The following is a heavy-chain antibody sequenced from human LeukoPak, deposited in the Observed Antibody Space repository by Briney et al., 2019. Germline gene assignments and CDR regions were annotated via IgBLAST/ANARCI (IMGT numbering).Heavy chain of an antibody. J-gene: IGHJ6*02. CDR2: IYHSGDT. Sequence: SQTLSLTCTVSGGSISSGGYYWSWIRQPPGKGLEWIGHIYHSGDTNYNPSLKSRVTISVDRSKNQFSLKLTSVTAADTAVYYCARLRAGTGYSSSWYEKNYYYGMDVWGQGTTVTVSS. V-gene: IGHV4-30-2*01. D-gene: IGHD6-13*01. CDR3: ARLRAGTGYSSSWYEKNYYYGMDV. CDR1: GGSISSGGYY.